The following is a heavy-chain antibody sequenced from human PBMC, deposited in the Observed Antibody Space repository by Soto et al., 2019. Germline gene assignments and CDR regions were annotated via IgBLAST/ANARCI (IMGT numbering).Heavy chain of an antibody. CDR2: IYYSGST. CDR1: GGSISSGGYY. CDR3: ARVEMATIRYYYYGMDV. Sequence: PSETLSLTCTVSGGSISSGGYYWSWIRQHPGKGLEWIGYIYYSGSTYYNPSLKSRVTISVDTSKNQFSLKLSSVTAADAAVYYCARVEMATIRYYYYGMDVWGQGTTVTVSS. V-gene: IGHV4-31*03. D-gene: IGHD5-12*01. J-gene: IGHJ6*02.